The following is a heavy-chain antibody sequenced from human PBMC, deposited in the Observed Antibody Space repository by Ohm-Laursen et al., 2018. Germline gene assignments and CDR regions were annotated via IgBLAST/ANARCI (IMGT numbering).Heavy chain of an antibody. J-gene: IGHJ2*01. V-gene: IGHV4-34*01. CDR3: AAWHGYFDI. Sequence: LTCAVYGGSFSAYYWSWIRQPPGKGLEWIGEINHRGSTDYNPSLKSRVTISVDTSKKQFSLKLSSVTAADTAMYYCAAWHGYFDIWGRGTLVTVSS. CDR2: INHRGST. CDR1: GGSFSAYY.